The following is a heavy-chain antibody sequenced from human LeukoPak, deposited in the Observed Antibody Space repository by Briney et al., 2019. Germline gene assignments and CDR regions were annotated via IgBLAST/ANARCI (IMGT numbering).Heavy chain of an antibody. CDR1: GYTFNRYA. V-gene: IGHV1-18*01. Sequence: ASVKVSCKASGYTFNRYAISWVRQAPGQGLEWMGWISAYNGYTNYAQNLQGRVTMTTDTSTSTAYMELTSLRSDDTAVYYCARALARDVYNINWFDPWGQGTLVTVSS. J-gene: IGHJ5*02. CDR2: ISAYNGYT. D-gene: IGHD5-24*01. CDR3: ARALARDVYNINWFDP.